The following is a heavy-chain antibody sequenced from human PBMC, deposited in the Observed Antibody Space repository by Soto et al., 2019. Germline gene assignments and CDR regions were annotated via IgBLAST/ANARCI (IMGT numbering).Heavy chain of an antibody. CDR2: INHGGST. V-gene: IGHV4-34*01. CDR3: ARGRMGLKYCSGGSCYGPDRGDNWFDP. J-gene: IGHJ5*02. CDR1: GGSFSGYY. D-gene: IGHD2-15*01. Sequence: PSETLSLTCAVYGGSFSGYYWSWIRQPPGKGLEWIGEINHGGSTNYNPSLKSRVTISVDTSKNQFSLKLSSVTAADTAVYYCARGRMGLKYCSGGSCYGPDRGDNWFDPWGQGTLVTVSS.